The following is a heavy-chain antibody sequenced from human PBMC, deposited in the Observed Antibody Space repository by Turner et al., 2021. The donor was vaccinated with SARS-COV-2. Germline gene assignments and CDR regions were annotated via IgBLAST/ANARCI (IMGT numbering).Heavy chain of an antibody. V-gene: IGHV3-30*03. CDR1: GFTFRSDG. J-gene: IGHJ4*02. CDR2: ISYDGRNK. D-gene: IGHD3-3*01. Sequence: QVQLVESGGGVVQPGRSLRLSCSASGFTFRSDGMHWVRQAPGKGLEWVAVISYDGRNKYYADSVKGRFTISRDDSKSTLYLQMNSLRPEETAIYYCARERRGYYAEYWGQGTLVTVSS. CDR3: ARERRGYYAEY.